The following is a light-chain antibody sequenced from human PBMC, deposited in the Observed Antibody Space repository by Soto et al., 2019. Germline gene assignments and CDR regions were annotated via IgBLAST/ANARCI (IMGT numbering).Light chain of an antibody. CDR1: SSNIGAGYD. CDR3: QSCDSSLSGSGV. V-gene: IGLV1-40*01. Sequence: QAVVTQPPSMSGAPGQRVTISCTGTSSNIGAGYDVHWYQQFPGTAPKLLIYGNRNRPSGVPDRFSGSKSGTSASLAITGLQAEDEATYYCQSCDSSLSGSGVFGTGTKLTVL. CDR2: GNR. J-gene: IGLJ1*01.